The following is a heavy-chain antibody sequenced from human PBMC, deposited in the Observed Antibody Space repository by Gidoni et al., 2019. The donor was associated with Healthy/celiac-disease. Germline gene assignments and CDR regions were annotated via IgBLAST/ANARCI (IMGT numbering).Heavy chain of an antibody. V-gene: IGHV4-39*07. Sequence: QLQLQESGPGLVKPSETLSLTCTVSGGSISSSSYYWGWIRQPPGKGLEWIGSIYYSGSTYYNPSLKSRVTISVDTSKNQFSLKLSSVTAADTAVYYCARANGDYDYVWGSYRGYFDYWGQGTLVTVSS. CDR3: ARANGDYDYVWGSYRGYFDY. CDR1: GGSISSSSYY. D-gene: IGHD3-16*02. J-gene: IGHJ4*02. CDR2: IYYSGST.